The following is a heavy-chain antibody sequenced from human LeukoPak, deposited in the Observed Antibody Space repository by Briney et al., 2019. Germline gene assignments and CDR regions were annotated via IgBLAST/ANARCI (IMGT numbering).Heavy chain of an antibody. CDR2: IYTSGSA. D-gene: IGHD3-22*01. CDR1: GGSISSCY. V-gene: IGHV4-4*07. Sequence: SETLSLTCTVSGGSISSCYWSWIRQPAGRGLEWIGRIYTSGSAIYNPSLNSRVTMSVDTSKTQFSLNLSSVTAADTAVYYCARDPHDSSGHYARFDYWGQGTLVTVSS. CDR3: ARDPHDSSGHYARFDY. J-gene: IGHJ4*02.